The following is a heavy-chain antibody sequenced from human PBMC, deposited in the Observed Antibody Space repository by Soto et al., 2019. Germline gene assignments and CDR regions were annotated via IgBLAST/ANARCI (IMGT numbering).Heavy chain of an antibody. Sequence: PXETLCLTCTVAGSSLSSISYYWGWIRQPRGKGLEWVGIIFFTGNIYYNPSLKSRVTISVDTSRNQFSLMVNSVTAADTAVYYCASRHCSGGSCYNPGFDYWGQGALVTVSS. J-gene: IGHJ4*02. CDR1: GSSLSSISYY. CDR3: ASRHCSGGSCYNPGFDY. D-gene: IGHD2-15*01. CDR2: IFFTGNI. V-gene: IGHV4-39*01.